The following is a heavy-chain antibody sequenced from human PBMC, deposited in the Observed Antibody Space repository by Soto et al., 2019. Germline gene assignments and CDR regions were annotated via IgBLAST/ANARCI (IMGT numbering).Heavy chain of an antibody. CDR2: IYDSGIT. CDR1: GGSMSGYY. J-gene: IGHJ5*02. Sequence: QVQLQESGPRLVKPSETLSLTCTVSGGSMSGYYWSWIRQPPGRALEWIASIYDSGITDYNPSLESRVNISIDTSKNHFSLKLNSLTAADTAVYYCARLGIFDILSGNWFDLWGQGTLVTVSS. CDR3: ARLGIFDILSGNWFDL. D-gene: IGHD3-9*01. V-gene: IGHV4-59*08.